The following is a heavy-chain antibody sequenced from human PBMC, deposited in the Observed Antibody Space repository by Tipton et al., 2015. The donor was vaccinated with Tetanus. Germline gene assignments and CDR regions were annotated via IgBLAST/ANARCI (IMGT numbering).Heavy chain of an antibody. V-gene: IGHV1-2*02. Sequence: QMQLVQSGAEMKKPGASVKVSCKASGYTFTGYYIYWVRQAPGQGLEWMGWIDPNSGGTVYAQKFQGRVTMTRDTSISTAYMKLRSLRSDDTAVYYCARDRGDYIYYGMDVWGPGTTVTVS. CDR2: IDPNSGGT. D-gene: IGHD3-22*01. CDR1: GYTFTGYY. J-gene: IGHJ6*02. CDR3: ARDRGDYIYYGMDV.